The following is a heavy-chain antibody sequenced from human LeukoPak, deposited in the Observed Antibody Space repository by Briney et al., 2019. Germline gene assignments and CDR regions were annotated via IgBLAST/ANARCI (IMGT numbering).Heavy chain of an antibody. CDR2: IFPGDSDS. CDR3: ARQDGCSSTSCYAGWYFDL. CDR1: GYSFTNYW. Sequence: GESLKISCKSSGYSFTNYWIGWVRQMPGKGLEWMGIIFPGDSDSKYSPSFQGQVTFSADKSIGTAFLQWSSLKASDTAMYYCARQDGCSSTSCYAGWYFDLWGRGTLVTVSS. D-gene: IGHD2-2*01. J-gene: IGHJ2*01. V-gene: IGHV5-51*01.